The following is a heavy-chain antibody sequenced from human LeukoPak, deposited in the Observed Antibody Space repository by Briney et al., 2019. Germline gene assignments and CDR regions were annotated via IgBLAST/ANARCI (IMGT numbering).Heavy chain of an antibody. V-gene: IGHV3-23*01. CDR3: ANLHSSSSPYFDS. J-gene: IGHJ4*02. CDR1: GFSFTSYA. CDR2: VSGSGGTT. D-gene: IGHD6-13*01. Sequence: GGSLRLSCAASGFSFTSYAMSWVRQAPGKGLEWVSIVSGSGGTTYYADSVKGRFTISRDNSKNTVYLQMNSLRAEDTAIYYCANLHSSSSPYFDSWGQGTLVTVSS.